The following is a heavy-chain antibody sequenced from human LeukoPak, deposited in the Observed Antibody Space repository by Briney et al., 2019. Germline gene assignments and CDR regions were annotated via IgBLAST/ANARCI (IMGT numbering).Heavy chain of an antibody. J-gene: IGHJ3*02. CDR1: GGSISSYY. Sequence: PETLSLTCTVSGGSISSYYWSWIRQPPGKGLEWIGYTYSSGSTTYNPSLKSRVTISVDTSKNQFSLKLSSVTAADTAVYYCAKPGSHAFDIWGQGTMVTVSS. CDR2: TYSSGST. D-gene: IGHD3-10*01. V-gene: IGHV4-59*08. CDR3: AKPGSHAFDI.